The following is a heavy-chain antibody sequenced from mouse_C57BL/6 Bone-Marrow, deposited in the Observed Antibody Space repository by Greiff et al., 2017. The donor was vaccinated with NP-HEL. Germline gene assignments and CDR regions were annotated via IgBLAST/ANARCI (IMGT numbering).Heavy chain of an antibody. CDR3: ARYYYYFDY. Sequence: EVNLVESGGGLVQPGGSLSLSCAASGFTFTDYYMSWVRQPPGKALEWLGFIRNKANGYTTEYSASVKGRFTISRDNSQSILYLQMNALRAGDSATYYCARYYYYFDYWGQGTTLTVSS. CDR1: GFTFTDYY. J-gene: IGHJ2*01. CDR2: IRNKANGYTT. V-gene: IGHV7-3*01.